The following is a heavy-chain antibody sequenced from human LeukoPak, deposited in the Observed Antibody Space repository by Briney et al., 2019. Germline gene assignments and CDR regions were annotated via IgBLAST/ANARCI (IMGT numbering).Heavy chain of an antibody. V-gene: IGHV4-39*07. CDR2: IYYSGST. Sequence: SETLSLTCTVSGGSISSSSYYWGWIRQPPGKGLEWIGSIYYSGSTYYNPSLKSRVTISVDTSKNQFSLKLSSVTAADTAVYYCARGGGSRGAFDYWGQGTLVTVSS. CDR1: GGSISSSSYY. J-gene: IGHJ4*02. D-gene: IGHD3-10*01. CDR3: ARGGGSRGAFDY.